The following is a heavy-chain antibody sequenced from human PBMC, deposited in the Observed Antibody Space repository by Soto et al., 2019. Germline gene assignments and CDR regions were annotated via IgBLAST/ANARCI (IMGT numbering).Heavy chain of an antibody. J-gene: IGHJ4*02. CDR3: ARAKRITGDFDY. CDR1: GYSFNDYG. CDR2: ISGKTGAT. D-gene: IGHD3-3*01. V-gene: IGHV1-18*01. Sequence: GPEVKKPGASLKVSCKTSGYSFNDYGVTWVRQAPGQGLEWMGWISGKTGATNYAQELQDRLTMTTDTSTKTVYLEMRSLKSDDTAVYFCARAKRITGDFDYWGQGTLVAVSS.